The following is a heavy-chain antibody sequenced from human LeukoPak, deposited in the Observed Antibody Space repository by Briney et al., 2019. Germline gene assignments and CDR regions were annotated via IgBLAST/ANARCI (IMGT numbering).Heavy chain of an antibody. CDR1: GSSISSYY. J-gene: IGHJ4*02. CDR3: ASSGVGIAAAGTTSNDY. CDR2: IYTSGST. Sequence: SETLSLTCTVSGSSISSYYWSWIRQPAGKGLEWIGRIYTSGSTNYNPSLKSRVTMSVDTSKNQFSLKLSSVTAADTAVYYCASSGVGIAAAGTTSNDYWGQGTLVTVSS. D-gene: IGHD6-13*01. V-gene: IGHV4-4*07.